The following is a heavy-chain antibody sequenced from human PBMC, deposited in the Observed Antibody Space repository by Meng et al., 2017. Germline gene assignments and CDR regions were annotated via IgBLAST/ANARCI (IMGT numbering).Heavy chain of an antibody. D-gene: IGHD5-24*01. V-gene: IGHV3-66*02. CDR3: ARESRDGYNSY. Sequence: SCAASGFTVSSNYMSWVRQAPGKGLEWVSVIYSGGSTYYADSVKGRFTISRDNSKNTLYLQMNSLRAEDTAVYYCARESRDGYNSYWGQGTLVTVSS. CDR2: IYSGGST. J-gene: IGHJ4*02. CDR1: GFTVSSNY.